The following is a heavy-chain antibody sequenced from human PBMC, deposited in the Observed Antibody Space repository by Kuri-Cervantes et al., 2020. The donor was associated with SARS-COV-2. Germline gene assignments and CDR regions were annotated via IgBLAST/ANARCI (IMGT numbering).Heavy chain of an antibody. V-gene: IGHV1-18*01. D-gene: IGHD1-26*01. CDR1: GNTFTSYG. CDR3: ARGEGAAPDLDAFDI. Sequence: ASVKVSCKASGNTFTSYGISWVRQAPGQGLEWMGWISAYNGNTNYAQKLQGRVTMTTDTSTSTAYMELRRLRSDDTAVYYCARGEGAAPDLDAFDIWGQGTMVTVSS. CDR2: ISAYNGNT. J-gene: IGHJ3*02.